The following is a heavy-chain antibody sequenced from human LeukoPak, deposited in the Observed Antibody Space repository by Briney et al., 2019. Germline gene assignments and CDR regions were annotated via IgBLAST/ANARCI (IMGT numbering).Heavy chain of an antibody. CDR2: INHSGST. CDR3: ARAGNSSSLDY. J-gene: IGHJ4*02. V-gene: IGHV4-34*01. Sequence: GSLRLSCAASGFTFSSYAMSWIRQPPGKGLEWIGGINHSGSTNYNPSLKSRVTISVDTSKNQFSLKLSSVTAADTAVYYCARAGNSSSLDYWGQGTLVTVSS. CDR1: GFTFSSYA. D-gene: IGHD6-6*01.